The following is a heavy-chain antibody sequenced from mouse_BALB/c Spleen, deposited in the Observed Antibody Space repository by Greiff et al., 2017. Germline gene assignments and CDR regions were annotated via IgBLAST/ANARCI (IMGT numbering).Heavy chain of an antibody. Sequence: QVQLQQSGAELVRPGASVTLSCKASGYTFTDYEMHWVKQTPVHGLEWIGAIDPETGGTAYNQKFKGKATLTADKSSSTAYMELRSLTSEDSAVYYCTRGDGYLFAYWGQGTLVTVSA. CDR3: TRGDGYLFAY. D-gene: IGHD2-3*01. J-gene: IGHJ3*01. V-gene: IGHV1-15*01. CDR1: GYTFTDYE. CDR2: IDPETGGT.